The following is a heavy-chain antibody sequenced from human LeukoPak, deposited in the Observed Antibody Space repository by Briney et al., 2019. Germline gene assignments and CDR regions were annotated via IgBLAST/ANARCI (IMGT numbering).Heavy chain of an antibody. V-gene: IGHV3-7*03. CDR3: ARGGGLDV. D-gene: IGHD3-16*01. J-gene: IGHJ6*02. Sequence: GGSLRLSCAASGFTFSSYWMNWARQAPGKGLEWVASINHNGNVNYYVDSVKGRFTISKDNAKNSLYLQMSNLRAEDTAVYFCARGGGLDVWGQGTTVTVSS. CDR1: GFTFSSYW. CDR2: INHNGNVN.